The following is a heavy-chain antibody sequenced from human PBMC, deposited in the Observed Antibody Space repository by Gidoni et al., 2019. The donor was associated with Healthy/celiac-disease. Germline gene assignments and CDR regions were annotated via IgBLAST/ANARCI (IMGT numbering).Heavy chain of an antibody. Sequence: QVQLVQSGAEVKKPGSSVKVSCKASGGTFSSYAISWVRQAPGQGLEWMGRIIPILGIANYAQKFQGRVTITADKSTSTAYMELSSLRSEDTAVYYCARDIFNGGYCSSTSCYNVGGFDYWGQGTLVTVSS. V-gene: IGHV1-69*04. CDR3: ARDIFNGGYCSSTSCYNVGGFDY. D-gene: IGHD2-2*02. CDR1: GGTFSSYA. J-gene: IGHJ4*02. CDR2: IIPILGIA.